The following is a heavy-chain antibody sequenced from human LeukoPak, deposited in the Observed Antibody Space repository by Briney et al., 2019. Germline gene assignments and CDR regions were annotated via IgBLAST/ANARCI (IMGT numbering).Heavy chain of an antibody. Sequence: SETLSLTCAVYDGSFSGYYWTWIRQPPGKGLEWIGEINHSGSTNYNPSLKSRVTISVDTSKNQLSLKLTSVTAADTAVYYCARVHGYYDILTGYYRYYIDYRGQGTLVTVSS. CDR1: DGSFSGYY. V-gene: IGHV4-34*01. CDR3: ARVHGYYDILTGYYRYYIDY. CDR2: INHSGST. D-gene: IGHD3-9*01. J-gene: IGHJ4*02.